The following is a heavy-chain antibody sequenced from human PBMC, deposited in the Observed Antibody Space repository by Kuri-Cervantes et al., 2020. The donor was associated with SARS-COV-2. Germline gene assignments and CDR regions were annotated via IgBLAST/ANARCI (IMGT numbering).Heavy chain of an antibody. CDR1: GFTFSNYA. J-gene: IGHJ6*03. D-gene: IGHD2-8*02. CDR3: VEGGVPGSYDYMDV. V-gene: IGHV3-64D*09. Sequence: GESLKISCSASGFTFSNYAMHWVRQASGRGLEYVSGIVSYGGSTEYAESVKGRFTISRDNSKSTLYLQMSSLRVEDTAVYHCVEGGVPGSYDYMDVLGKGTTVTVSS. CDR2: IVSYGGST.